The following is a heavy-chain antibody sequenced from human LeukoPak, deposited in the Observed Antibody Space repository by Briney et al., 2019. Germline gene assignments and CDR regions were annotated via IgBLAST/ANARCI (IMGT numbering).Heavy chain of an antibody. CDR3: ARLSQLGYCSSTSCYDHPLDMDV. J-gene: IGHJ6*03. V-gene: IGHV5-51*01. CDR2: IYPGDSDT. CDR1: GYSFTSYW. D-gene: IGHD2-2*01. Sequence: GESLKISCKGSGYSFTSYWIGWVRQMPGKGLEWMGIIYPGDSDTRYSPSFQGPVTITADKYISTAYLQWSSLKASDTAMYYCARLSQLGYCSSTSCYDHPLDMDVWGKGTTVTVSS.